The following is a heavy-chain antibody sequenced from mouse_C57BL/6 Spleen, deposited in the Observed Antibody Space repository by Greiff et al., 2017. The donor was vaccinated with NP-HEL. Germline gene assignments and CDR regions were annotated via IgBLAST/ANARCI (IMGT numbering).Heavy chain of an antibody. CDR1: GYSFTGYY. CDR2: INPSTGGT. V-gene: IGHV1-42*01. Sequence: VQLKQSGPELVKPGASVKISCKASGYSFTGYYMNWVKQSPEKSLEWIGEINPSTGGTTYNQKFKAKATLTVDKSSSTAYMQLKSLTSEDSAVYYCARTMMVFDYWGQGTTLTVSS. J-gene: IGHJ2*01. CDR3: ARTMMVFDY. D-gene: IGHD2-3*01.